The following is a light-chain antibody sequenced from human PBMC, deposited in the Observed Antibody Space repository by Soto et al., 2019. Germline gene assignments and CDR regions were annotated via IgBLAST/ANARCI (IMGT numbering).Light chain of an antibody. CDR3: HQRSNPTWT. CDR1: QRVSDY. CDR2: DIS. Sequence: VLTQSPAILSLSPGERATLFCRASQRVSDYLAWYQQKPCQAPRLIIFDISNRATGVPARFIGSGSGTESTLTIANLEPEDCAVYFCHQRSNPTWTFGNGTKVEFK. J-gene: IGKJ1*01. V-gene: IGKV3-11*01.